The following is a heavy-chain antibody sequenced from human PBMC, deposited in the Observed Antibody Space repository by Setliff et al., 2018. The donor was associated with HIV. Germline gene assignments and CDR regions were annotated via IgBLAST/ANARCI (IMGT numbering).Heavy chain of an antibody. CDR3: AKHGFERKSPYNWFDS. CDR2: VYPDDSDS. V-gene: IGHV5-51*01. Sequence: ESLKISCKGSGYKFINYWIGWVRQMPGTGLEWMGIVYPDDSDSRYSPSFQGQVTISADKSINTAYMHWRSLRASDTAMYFCAKHGFERKSPYNWFDSWGQGTLVTVSS. D-gene: IGHD2-2*03. CDR1: GYKFINYW. J-gene: IGHJ5*01.